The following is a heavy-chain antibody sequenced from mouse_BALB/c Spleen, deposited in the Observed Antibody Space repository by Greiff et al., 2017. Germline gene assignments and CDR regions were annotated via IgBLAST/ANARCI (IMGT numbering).Heavy chain of an antibody. CDR1: GFTFSSYT. CDR3: TREDYGYDGIDY. V-gene: IGHV5-6-4*01. CDR2: ISSGGSYT. Sequence: EVQGVESGGGLVKPGGSLKLSCAASGFTFSSYTMSWVRQTPEKRLEWVATISSGGSYTYYPDSVKGRFTISRDNAKNTLYLQMSSLKSEDTAMYYCTREDYGYDGIDYWGQGTTLTVSS. J-gene: IGHJ2*01. D-gene: IGHD2-2*01.